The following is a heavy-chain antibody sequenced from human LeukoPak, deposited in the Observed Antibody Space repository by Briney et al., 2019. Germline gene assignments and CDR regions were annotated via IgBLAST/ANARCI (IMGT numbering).Heavy chain of an antibody. CDR2: INHSGST. CDR1: GGSFSGYY. CDR3: ASLRYYDFWSGYFGGYNWFDP. D-gene: IGHD3-3*01. Sequence: PSETLSLTCAVYGGSFSGYYWSWIRQPPGKGLEWIGEINHSGSTNYNPSLKSRVTISVDTSKNQFSLKLSSVTAADTAVYYCASLRYYDFWSGYFGGYNWFDPWGQGTLVTVSS. V-gene: IGHV4-34*01. J-gene: IGHJ5*02.